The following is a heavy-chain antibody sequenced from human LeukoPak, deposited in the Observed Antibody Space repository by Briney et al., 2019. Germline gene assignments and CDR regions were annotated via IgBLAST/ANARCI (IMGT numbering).Heavy chain of an antibody. D-gene: IGHD3-22*01. CDR2: INQDGSEK. J-gene: IGHJ4*02. V-gene: IGHV3-7*01. CDR1: GLTFSTYW. CDR3: ARDRPRPYYYDSSGVLYYLDN. Sequence: GGSLRLSCAASGLTFSTYWMSWLRQAPGKGLEWVGNINQDGSEKYYVDSVKGRFTISRDNARNSLDLQMNSLRAEDTAVYYCARDRPRPYYYDSSGVLYYLDNWGQGTLVTVSS.